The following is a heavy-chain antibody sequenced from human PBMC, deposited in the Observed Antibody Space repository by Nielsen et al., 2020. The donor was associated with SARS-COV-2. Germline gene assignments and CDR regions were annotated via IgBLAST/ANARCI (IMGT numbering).Heavy chain of an antibody. D-gene: IGHD4-23*01. Sequence: GESLKISCAASGFTVSSNYMSWVRQAPGKGLEWVSVIYSGGSTYYADSVKGRFTISRDNSKNTLYLQMNSLRAEDTAVYYCAKDRGTTVVTPDYWGQGTLVTVSS. CDR2: IYSGGST. V-gene: IGHV3-53*01. J-gene: IGHJ4*02. CDR1: GFTVSSNY. CDR3: AKDRGTTVVTPDY.